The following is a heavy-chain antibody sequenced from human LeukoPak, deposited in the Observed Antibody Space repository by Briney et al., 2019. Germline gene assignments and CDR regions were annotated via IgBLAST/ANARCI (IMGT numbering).Heavy chain of an antibody. V-gene: IGHV3-33*06. CDR1: GFTFSSYS. CDR3: AKEYSSSSKYNWFDP. D-gene: IGHD6-6*01. CDR2: IWYDGSNK. J-gene: IGHJ5*02. Sequence: PGGSLRLSCAASGFTFSSYSMNWVRQAPGKGLEWVAVIWYDGSNKYYADSVKGRFTISRDNSKNTLYLQMNSLRAEDTAVYYCAKEYSSSSKYNWFDPWGQGTLVTVSS.